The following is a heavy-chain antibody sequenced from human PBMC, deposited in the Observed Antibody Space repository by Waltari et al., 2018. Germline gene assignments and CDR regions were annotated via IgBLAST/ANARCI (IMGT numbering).Heavy chain of an antibody. J-gene: IGHJ3*02. CDR1: GFTFSSYG. Sequence: QVQLVESGGGVVQPGRSLRLSCAASGFTFSSYGMNWVSQAPGKGLEWGAVIWYDGSNKYYADSVKGRFTISRDNSKNTLYLQMNSLRAEDTAVYYCARGAAAGTTHAFDIWGQGTMVTVSS. CDR2: IWYDGSNK. V-gene: IGHV3-33*01. D-gene: IGHD6-13*01. CDR3: ARGAAAGTTHAFDI.